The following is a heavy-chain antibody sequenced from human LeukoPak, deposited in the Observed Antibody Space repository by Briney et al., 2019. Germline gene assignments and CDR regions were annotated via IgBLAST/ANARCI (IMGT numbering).Heavy chain of an antibody. V-gene: IGHV1-69*13. CDR1: GGTFSSYA. CDR2: IIPIFGTA. CDR3: ARATYGDYFSIDY. Sequence: SVKVSCKASGGTFSSYAISWVRQAPGQGLEWMGGIIPIFGTASYAQKFQGRVTITADESTSTAYMELSSLRSEDTAVYYCARATYGDYFSIDYWGQGTLVTVSS. J-gene: IGHJ4*02. D-gene: IGHD4-17*01.